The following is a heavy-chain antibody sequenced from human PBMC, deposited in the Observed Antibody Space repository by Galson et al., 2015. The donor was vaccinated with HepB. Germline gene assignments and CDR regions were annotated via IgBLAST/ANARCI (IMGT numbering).Heavy chain of an antibody. J-gene: IGHJ4*02. V-gene: IGHV3-23*01. CDR2: ISGSGTTT. D-gene: IGHD5-18*01. CDR1: GFTFTTYA. Sequence: SLRLSCAASGFTFTTYAMSWVRLAPGKGLEWVSIISGSGTTTDYADSVKGRFTISRDNSKNTLYLQMNRLRVEDTAVYYCAKIASTSYVHPHYFDYWGQGTLVTVPS. CDR3: AKIASTSYVHPHYFDY.